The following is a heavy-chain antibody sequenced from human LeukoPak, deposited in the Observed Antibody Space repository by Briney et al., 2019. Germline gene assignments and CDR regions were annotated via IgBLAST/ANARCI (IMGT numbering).Heavy chain of an antibody. CDR1: GGSISSYY. CDR3: ARGWHYGDYYFDY. CDR2: IYYSGST. D-gene: IGHD4-17*01. J-gene: IGHJ4*02. V-gene: IGHV4-59*01. Sequence: SETLSLTCTVSGGSISSYYWSWIRQPPGKGLEWIGYIYYSGSTNYNPSLKSRVTISVDTSKNQFSLKLSSVTAADTAVYYCARGWHYGDYYFDYWGQGTLVTVSS.